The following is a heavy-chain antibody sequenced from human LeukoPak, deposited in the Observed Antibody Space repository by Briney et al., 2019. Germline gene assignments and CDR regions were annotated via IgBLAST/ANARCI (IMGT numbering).Heavy chain of an antibody. V-gene: IGHV4-34*01. J-gene: IGHJ4*02. CDR2: INHSGST. D-gene: IGHD3-10*01. CDR1: GGSFSGYY. CDR3: ARDNNYYGLGSYHDY. Sequence: SETLSLTCAVYGGSFSGYYWSWIRQPPGKGLEWIGEINHSGSTNYNPSLKSRVTISVDTSKNQFSLKLSSVTAADTAVYYCARDNNYYGLGSYHDYWGQGTLVTVSS.